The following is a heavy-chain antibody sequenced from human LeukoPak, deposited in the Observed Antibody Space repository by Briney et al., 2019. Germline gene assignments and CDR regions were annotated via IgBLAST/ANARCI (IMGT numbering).Heavy chain of an antibody. D-gene: IGHD2-2*01. CDR1: GFTFSSYA. CDR3: AKDDPQPGIVVVPAAFSV. V-gene: IGHV3-23*01. CDR2: ISGSGGST. Sequence: PGGSLRLSCAASGFTFSSYAMSWVRQAPGKGLEWVSAISGSGGSTYYADSVKGRFTISRDNSKNTLYLQMNSLRAEDTAVYYCAKDDPQPGIVVVPAAFSVWGQGTTVTVSS. J-gene: IGHJ6*02.